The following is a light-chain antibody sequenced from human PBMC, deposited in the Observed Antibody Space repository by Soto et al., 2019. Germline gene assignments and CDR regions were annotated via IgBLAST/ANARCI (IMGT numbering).Light chain of an antibody. CDR3: QQYKNWPPWT. J-gene: IGKJ1*01. V-gene: IGKV3-15*01. CDR1: QSVSDN. Sequence: EIVMTQSPAALSVSPGERATLSCRASQSVSDNLAWYQQKPGQAPRLLIFGTSTRATGIPARFSGSGSGTEFTLTISSLQSEDFAVYCCQQYKNWPPWTFGQGNKVEIK. CDR2: GTS.